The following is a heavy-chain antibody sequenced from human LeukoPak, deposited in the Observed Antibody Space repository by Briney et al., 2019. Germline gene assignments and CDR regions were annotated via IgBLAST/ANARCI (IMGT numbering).Heavy chain of an antibody. J-gene: IGHJ5*02. CDR1: GYTFTDYS. Sequence: ASVKVSCKASGYTFTDYSIHWVRQAPGQGLEWMGWINPNSGGTNYAQKFQGRVTMTRDTSISTAYMELSRLRSDDTAVYYCARVALRGYCSGGSCYGRGWFDPWGQGTLVTVSS. D-gene: IGHD2-15*01. CDR2: INPNSGGT. CDR3: ARVALRGYCSGGSCYGRGWFDP. V-gene: IGHV1-2*02.